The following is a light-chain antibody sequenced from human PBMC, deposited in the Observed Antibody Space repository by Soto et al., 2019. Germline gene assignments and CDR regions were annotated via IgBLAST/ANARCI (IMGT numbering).Light chain of an antibody. V-gene: IGLV1-47*01. J-gene: IGLJ2*01. CDR1: SSNIGSNY. CDR2: RND. CDR3: AAWDDSLSGVV. Sequence: QSVLTQPPSASATPGQRVTISCSGSSSNIGSNYVYWYQQLPGTAPKLLIYRNDQRPSGVPDRFSGAKSGTSTSLAISGLRSEYEADYYCAAWDDSLSGVVFGGGTKLTVL.